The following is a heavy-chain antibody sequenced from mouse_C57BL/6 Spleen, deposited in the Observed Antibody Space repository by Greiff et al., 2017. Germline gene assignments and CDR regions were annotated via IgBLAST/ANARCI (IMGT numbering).Heavy chain of an antibody. CDR3: ARGLLPFAY. D-gene: IGHD2-3*01. CDR2: IRNKANGYTT. J-gene: IGHJ3*01. CDR1: GFTFTDYY. V-gene: IGHV7-3*01. Sequence: EVQGVESGGGLVQPGGSLSLSCAASGFTFTDYYMSWVRQPPGKALEWLGFIRNKANGYTTEYSASVKGRFTISRYNSQSILYLQMNALRAEDSATYYCARGLLPFAYWGQGTLVTVSA.